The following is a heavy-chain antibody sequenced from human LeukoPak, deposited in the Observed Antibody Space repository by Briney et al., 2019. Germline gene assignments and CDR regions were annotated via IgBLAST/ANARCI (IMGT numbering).Heavy chain of an antibody. V-gene: IGHV3-66*01. D-gene: IGHD3-10*01. CDR1: GFTFSTYS. CDR2: IYSGGST. J-gene: IGHJ4*02. Sequence: GGSLRLSCAASGFTFSTYSMNWVRQAPGKGLEWVSVIYSGGSTYYADSVKGRFTISTDNSKNTLYLQMNSLRAEDTAVYYCAREYRGEYYFAYWGQGTLVTVSS. CDR3: AREYRGEYYFAY.